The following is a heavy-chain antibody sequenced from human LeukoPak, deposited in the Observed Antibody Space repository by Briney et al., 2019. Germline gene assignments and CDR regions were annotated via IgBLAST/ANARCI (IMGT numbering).Heavy chain of an antibody. CDR3: ARGGYSYGPDAFDI. Sequence: GASVKVSCKASGYTFTSYGISWVRQAPGQGLGWVGWISAYNGNTNYAQKLQGRVTMTTDTSTSTAYMELRSLRSDDTAVYYCARGGYSYGPDAFDIWGQGTMVTVSS. CDR2: ISAYNGNT. CDR1: GYTFTSYG. V-gene: IGHV1-18*01. D-gene: IGHD5-18*01. J-gene: IGHJ3*02.